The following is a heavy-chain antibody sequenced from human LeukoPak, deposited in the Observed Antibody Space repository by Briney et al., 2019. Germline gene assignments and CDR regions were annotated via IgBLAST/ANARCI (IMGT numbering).Heavy chain of an antibody. CDR2: VSYSGST. V-gene: IGHV4-59*08. CDR3: AGGYEAFDI. D-gene: IGHD5-12*01. J-gene: IGHJ3*02. CDR1: GGSISSYY. Sequence: PSETLSLTCTVSGGSISSYYWSWIRQPPGKGLEWIGYVSYSGSTNYNPSLKSRVTISVDTSKNQFSLKLSSVTAADTAVYYCAGGYEAFDIWGQGTMVTVSS.